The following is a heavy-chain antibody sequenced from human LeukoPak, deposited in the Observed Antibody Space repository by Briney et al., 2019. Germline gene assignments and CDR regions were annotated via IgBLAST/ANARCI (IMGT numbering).Heavy chain of an antibody. Sequence: SGYTLSDLSIHWVRQAPGKGLEWVAVISYDGSNKYYADSVKGRFTISRDNSKNTLYLQMNSLRAEDTAVYYCARGYGSGSYYRPYFDYWGQGTLVTVSS. J-gene: IGHJ4*02. D-gene: IGHD3-10*01. CDR2: ISYDGSNK. CDR1: GYTLSDLS. CDR3: ARGYGSGSYYRPYFDY. V-gene: IGHV3-30-3*01.